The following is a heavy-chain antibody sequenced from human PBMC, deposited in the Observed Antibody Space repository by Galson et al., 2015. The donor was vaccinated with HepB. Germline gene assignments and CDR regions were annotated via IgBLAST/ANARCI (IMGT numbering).Heavy chain of an antibody. D-gene: IGHD3-22*01. CDR2: INPSGGRT. J-gene: IGHJ4*02. CDR3: ARGGKHYDIRRFDY. CDR1: GYTFTSYY. Sequence: SVKVSCKASGYTFTSYYMHWVRQAPGQGLEWMGIINPSGGRTTYAQKFQGRVTMTRDTSTSTVYMGLSSLRSEDTAVYYCARGGKHYDIRRFDYWGQGTLGTVSS. V-gene: IGHV1-46*03.